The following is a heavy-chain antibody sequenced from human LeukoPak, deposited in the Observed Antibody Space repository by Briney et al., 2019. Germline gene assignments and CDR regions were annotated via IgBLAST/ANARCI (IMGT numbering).Heavy chain of an antibody. V-gene: IGHV4-38-2*01. Sequence: SETLSLTCAVSGYSISSGYYWGWIRQPPGKGLEWIGSIYHSGSTYYNPSLKSRVTISVDTSKNQFSLKLSSVTAADTAVYYCGDYDYWGQGTLVTVSS. J-gene: IGHJ4*02. CDR3: GDYDY. CDR1: GYSISSGYY. CDR2: IYHSGST. D-gene: IGHD4-17*01.